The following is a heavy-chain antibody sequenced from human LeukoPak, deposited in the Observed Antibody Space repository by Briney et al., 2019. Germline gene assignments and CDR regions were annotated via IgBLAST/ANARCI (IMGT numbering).Heavy chain of an antibody. CDR2: IYHSGST. CDR3: ARGRGFDY. V-gene: IGHV4-30-2*01. CDR1: GGSISSGGYY. J-gene: IGHJ4*02. Sequence: SQTLSLTCTVSGGSISSGGYYWSWIRQPPGKGLEWIGYIYHSGSTYYNPSLKSRVTISVDKSKNQFSLKVTSVTAADTAVYYCARGRGFDYWGQGTLVTVSS.